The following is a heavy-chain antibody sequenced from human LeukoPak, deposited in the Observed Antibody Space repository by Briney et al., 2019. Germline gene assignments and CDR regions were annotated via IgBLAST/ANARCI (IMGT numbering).Heavy chain of an antibody. V-gene: IGHV3-23*01. CDR2: ISGSGGST. CDR1: GFTFSSYA. Sequence: PGGSLRLSCAASGFTFSSYAMSWVRQAPGKGLEWVSTISGSGGSTYYADSVKGRFTISRDNSKNTLYLQMNSLRAEDTAVYYCAKLTRSTGTFYFDYWGQGTLVTVSS. J-gene: IGHJ4*02. D-gene: IGHD1-1*01. CDR3: AKLTRSTGTFYFDY.